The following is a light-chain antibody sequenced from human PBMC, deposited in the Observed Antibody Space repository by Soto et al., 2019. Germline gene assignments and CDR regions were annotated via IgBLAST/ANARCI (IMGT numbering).Light chain of an antibody. CDR1: SDSIASNY. V-gene: IGLV6-57*04. J-gene: IGLJ7*01. CDR2: EDN. Sequence: NFMLTQPHSVSGSPGKTVTISCTRSSDSIASNYVQWYQQRPGSAPTTVIYEDNQRPSGVPDRFFGSLDSSSNSASLTISGLKTEDEAAYFCQSYDSTIGAVFGGGIQLTVL. CDR3: QSYDSTIGAV.